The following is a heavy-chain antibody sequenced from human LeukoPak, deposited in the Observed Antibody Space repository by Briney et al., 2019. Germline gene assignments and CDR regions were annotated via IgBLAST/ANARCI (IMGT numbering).Heavy chain of an antibody. Sequence: GRSLRLSRAASGFTFSSYAMHSVRQAPGKGLEWVAVISYDGSNKYYADSVTGRFTISRDNSKNTLYLQMNSLRAEDTAVYYCARDTVRDGYNFDYYYYYMVVWGKGTTVTVSS. CDR1: GFTFSSYA. CDR3: ARDTVRDGYNFDYYYYYMVV. D-gene: IGHD5-24*01. J-gene: IGHJ6*03. V-gene: IGHV3-30*04. CDR2: ISYDGSNK.